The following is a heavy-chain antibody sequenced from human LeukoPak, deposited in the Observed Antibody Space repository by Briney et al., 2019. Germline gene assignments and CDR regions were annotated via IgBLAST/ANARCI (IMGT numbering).Heavy chain of an antibody. CDR3: AGGAGWEQAY. Sequence: PGGSLRLSCAASGFTFTSYWMRWVRQAPGKGLEWVANIQQDGSEKNYVESAKGRFTISRDNTKISLYLQMNSLRAEDTAVYYCAGGAGWEQAYWGPGTQVTVST. CDR2: IQQDGSEK. V-gene: IGHV3-7*01. CDR1: GFTFTSYW. J-gene: IGHJ4*02. D-gene: IGHD1-26*01.